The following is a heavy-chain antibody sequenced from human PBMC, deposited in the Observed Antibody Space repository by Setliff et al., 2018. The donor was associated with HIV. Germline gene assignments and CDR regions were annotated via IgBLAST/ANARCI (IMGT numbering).Heavy chain of an antibody. V-gene: IGHV4-38-2*01. D-gene: IGHD3-9*01. CDR3: ARAQLRYLANDFYFDF. CDR2: IYHSGNT. CDR1: GYSISSDYY. J-gene: IGHJ4*02. Sequence: PSETLSLTCAASGYSISSDYYWGWIRQPPGKGLEWIGSIYHSGNTYYNPPLKSRVTISVDASKSQFSLKVSSVTAADAAVYYCARAQLRYLANDFYFDFWGQGTPVTVSS.